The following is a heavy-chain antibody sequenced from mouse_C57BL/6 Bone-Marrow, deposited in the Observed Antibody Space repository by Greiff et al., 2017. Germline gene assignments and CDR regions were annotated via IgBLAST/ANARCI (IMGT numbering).Heavy chain of an antibody. J-gene: IGHJ3*01. CDR1: GYTFTSYW. CDR2: IHPNSGST. CDR3: SRKGYYLFAY. Sequence: VQLQQPGAELVKPGASVKLSCKASGYTFTSYWMHWVKQRPGQGLEWIGMIHPNSGSTNYNEKFKSKATLTVDKSSSPAYMQLSSLTSEDSAVYYWSRKGYYLFAYWGQGTLVTVSA. V-gene: IGHV1-64*01. D-gene: IGHD2-12*01.